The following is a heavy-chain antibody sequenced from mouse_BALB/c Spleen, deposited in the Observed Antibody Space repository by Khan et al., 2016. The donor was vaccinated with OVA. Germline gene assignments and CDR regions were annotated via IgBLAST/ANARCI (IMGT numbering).Heavy chain of an antibody. D-gene: IGHD2-10*01. J-gene: IGHJ4*01. Sequence: QIQLVQSGPELKKPGETVKISCKASGYTFTNYGMNWVKQSPGKALKWMGWINTYTGEPTYADDFKGRFAFSLETSASTAFLQINNLKDEDTATYFCARPPYFSYTMDHWGQGTSVTVSS. CDR1: GYTFTNYG. CDR3: ARPPYFSYTMDH. V-gene: IGHV9-3-1*01. CDR2: INTYTGEP.